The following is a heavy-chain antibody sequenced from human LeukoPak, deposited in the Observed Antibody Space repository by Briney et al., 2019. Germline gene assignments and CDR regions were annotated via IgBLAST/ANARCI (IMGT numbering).Heavy chain of an antibody. D-gene: IGHD3-22*01. J-gene: IGHJ4*02. Sequence: HAGGSLRLSCAASGFTVSSNYMSWVRQAPGKGLEWVSVIYSGGSTYYADSVKGRFTISRDNSKNTLYLQMNSLRAEDTAVYYCARGGYDDSSGFDYWGQGTLVTVSS. CDR2: IYSGGST. CDR1: GFTVSSNY. CDR3: ARGGYDDSSGFDY. V-gene: IGHV3-66*01.